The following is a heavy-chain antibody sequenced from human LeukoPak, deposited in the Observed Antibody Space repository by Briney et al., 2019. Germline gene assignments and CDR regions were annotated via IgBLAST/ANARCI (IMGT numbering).Heavy chain of an antibody. Sequence: GGSLRLSCAVSGFTFRSYAMSWARQAPGKGLEWVGFIRSKAYGGTTEYAASVKGRFTISRDDSKSIAYLQMNSLQTEDTAVYYRTRGRYSYGYFDYWGQGTLVTVSS. V-gene: IGHV3-49*04. D-gene: IGHD5-18*01. CDR2: IRSKAYGGTT. J-gene: IGHJ4*02. CDR1: GFTFRSYA. CDR3: TRGRYSYGYFDY.